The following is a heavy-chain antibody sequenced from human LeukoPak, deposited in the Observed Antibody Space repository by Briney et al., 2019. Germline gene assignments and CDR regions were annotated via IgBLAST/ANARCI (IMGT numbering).Heavy chain of an antibody. V-gene: IGHV3-23*01. CDR3: ATKVDTATYFDY. Sequence: GGSLRLSCAASGFTFSSYAMSWVRQAPGEGLEWVSAISGSGGSTYYADSVKGRFTISRDNSKNTLYLQMNSLRAEDTAVYYCATKVDTATYFDYWGQGTLVTVSS. CDR2: ISGSGGST. D-gene: IGHD5-18*01. J-gene: IGHJ4*02. CDR1: GFTFSSYA.